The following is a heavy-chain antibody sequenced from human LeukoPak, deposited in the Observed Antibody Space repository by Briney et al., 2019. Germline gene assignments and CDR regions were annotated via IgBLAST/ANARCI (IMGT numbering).Heavy chain of an antibody. CDR2: IYHSGST. J-gene: IGHJ3*02. Sequence: SETLSLTCTVSGGSISSGGYYWRWIRQPPGKGLEWIGYIYHSGSTYYNPSLKSRVTISVDTSKNQFSLKLSSVTAEDTAVYYCAKGMHFTDIDVFDIWGQGTMVTVSS. D-gene: IGHD3-3*02. V-gene: IGHV4-30-2*01. CDR3: AKGMHFTDIDVFDI. CDR1: GGSISSGGYY.